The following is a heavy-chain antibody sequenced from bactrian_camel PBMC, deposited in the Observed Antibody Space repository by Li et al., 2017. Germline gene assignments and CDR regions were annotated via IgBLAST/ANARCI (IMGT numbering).Heavy chain of an antibody. J-gene: IGHJ6*01. Sequence: HVQLVESGGGSVQAGGSLRLSCVASGFRFSSASMSWVRQTPGKGLEWVAGITSNGSDSRYADSVKGRFTISEDNAKNVLYLQMNSLKPEDTGMYYCVADWGGICGGSWNRWGGNYFGHWGQGTQVTVS. V-gene: IGHV3S7*01. CDR1: GFRFSSAS. D-gene: IGHD2*01. CDR3: VADWGGICGGSWNRWGGNYFGH. CDR2: ITSNGSDS.